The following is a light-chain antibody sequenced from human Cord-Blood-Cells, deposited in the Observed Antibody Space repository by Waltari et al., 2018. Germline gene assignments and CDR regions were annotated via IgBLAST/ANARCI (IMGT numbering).Light chain of an antibody. CDR3: QVWDSSSDQVV. Sequence: SYVLTQPPSVSVAPGQPARTTCGGNNIGSKSLHWYQQKPGQAPVLVVDDDSDRPTGSPEGFSGSNSGKTAPLTISRVEAGDEADYYCQVWDSSSDQVVFGGGTKLTVL. J-gene: IGLJ2*01. CDR2: DDS. V-gene: IGLV3-21*02. CDR1: NIGSKS.